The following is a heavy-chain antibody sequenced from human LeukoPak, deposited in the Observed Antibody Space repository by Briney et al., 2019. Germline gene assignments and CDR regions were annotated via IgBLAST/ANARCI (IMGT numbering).Heavy chain of an antibody. CDR2: ISGSGISV. CDR3: ARAGPENLNWRYYIDF. D-gene: IGHD1-1*01. J-gene: IGHJ4*02. CDR1: GFTFSDYY. V-gene: IGHV3-11*01. Sequence: GGSLRLSCAASGFTFSDYYMTWIRQAPGKGLEWVSYISGSGISVYYGDSVKGRVTISRDNAKNSLILQVNSLRAEDTAVYYCARAGPENLNWRYYIDFWGQGILVTVSS.